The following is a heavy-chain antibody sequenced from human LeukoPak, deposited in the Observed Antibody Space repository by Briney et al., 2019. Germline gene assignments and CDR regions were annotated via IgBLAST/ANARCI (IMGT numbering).Heavy chain of an antibody. CDR1: GFTFSSYA. J-gene: IGHJ4*02. V-gene: IGHV3-23*01. CDR3: AKDYGSGWHFDY. Sequence: TGGSLRLSCAASGFTFSSYAMSWVRQAPGKGLEWVSAISGSGGSTYYADSVKGRFTISRDNSKNTLYLQMNSLRAEDTAVYYCAKDYGSGWHFDYWGQGTLVTVSS. D-gene: IGHD6-19*01. CDR2: ISGSGGST.